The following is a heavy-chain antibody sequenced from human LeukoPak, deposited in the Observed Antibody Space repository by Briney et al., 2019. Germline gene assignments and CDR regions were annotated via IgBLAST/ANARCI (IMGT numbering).Heavy chain of an antibody. Sequence: GGSLRLSCAASGFTFSSYSMNWVRQAPGKGLEWVSSISSSSSYIYYADSVKGRFIISRDNAKNSLYLQMNSLRAEDTAVYYCARDRGFGELFFDYWGQGTLVTVSS. J-gene: IGHJ4*02. CDR2: ISSSSSYI. CDR1: GFTFSSYS. CDR3: ARDRGFGELFFDY. V-gene: IGHV3-21*01. D-gene: IGHD3-10*01.